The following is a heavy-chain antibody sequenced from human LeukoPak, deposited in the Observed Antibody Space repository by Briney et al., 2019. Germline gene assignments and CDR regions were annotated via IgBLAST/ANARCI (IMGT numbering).Heavy chain of an antibody. CDR3: ARIASRDGYSPFDY. CDR2: INHSGST. V-gene: IGHV4-34*01. Sequence: SETLSLTCAVYGGSFSGYYWSWIRQPPGKGLEWIGEINHSGSTNYNPSLKSRVTISVDTSNNQFSLKLSSVTAADTAVYYCARIASRDGYSPFDYWGQGTLVTVSS. D-gene: IGHD5-24*01. J-gene: IGHJ4*02. CDR1: GGSFSGYY.